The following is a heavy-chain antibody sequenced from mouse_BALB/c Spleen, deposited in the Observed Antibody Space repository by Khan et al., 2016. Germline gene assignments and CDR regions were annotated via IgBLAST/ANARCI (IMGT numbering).Heavy chain of an antibody. D-gene: IGHD2-14*01. V-gene: IGHV7-3*02. CDR2: IRNKANGYTT. Sequence: EVELVESGGGLVQPGGSLRLSCATSGCTFTDYYMSWVRQPPGKALEWLGFIRNKANGYTTEYSASVKGRFTISRDNSQSILYLQMNTLRAEDSATYYCARDRYDWYFDVWGAGTTVTVSS. CDR3: ARDRYDWYFDV. CDR1: GCTFTDYY. J-gene: IGHJ1*01.